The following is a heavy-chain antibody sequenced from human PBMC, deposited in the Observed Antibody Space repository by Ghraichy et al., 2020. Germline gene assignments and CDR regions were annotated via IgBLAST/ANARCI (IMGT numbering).Heavy chain of an antibody. J-gene: IGHJ4*02. CDR3: ASWSGGYSGLFDY. D-gene: IGHD5-12*01. CDR2: INHSGST. CDR1: GGSFSGYY. Sequence: SETLSLTCAVYGGSFSGYYWSWIRQPPGKGLEWIGEINHSGSTNYNPSLKSRVTISVDTSKNQFSLKLSSVTAADTAVYYCASWSGGYSGLFDYWGQGTLVTVSS. V-gene: IGHV4-34*01.